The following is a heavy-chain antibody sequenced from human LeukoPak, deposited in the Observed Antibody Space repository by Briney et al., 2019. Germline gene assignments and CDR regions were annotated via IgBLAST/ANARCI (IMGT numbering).Heavy chain of an antibody. CDR2: ISSTGGRT. V-gene: IGHV3-23*01. Sequence: GGSLRLSCAASGFTFSIYDMTWVRQTPGKGLEWVSGISSTGGRTYYTDSVKGRFTISRDNAKNSLYLQMNSLRAEDTAVYYCAKVYYDSSGYYYFDYWGQGTLVTVSS. D-gene: IGHD3-22*01. J-gene: IGHJ4*02. CDR1: GFTFSIYD. CDR3: AKVYYDSSGYYYFDY.